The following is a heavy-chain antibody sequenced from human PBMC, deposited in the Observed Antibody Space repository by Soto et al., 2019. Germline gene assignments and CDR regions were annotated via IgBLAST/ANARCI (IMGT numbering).Heavy chain of an antibody. CDR3: AKVSSSWYAGFFDL. CDR1: GFTFSSHA. V-gene: IGHV3-23*01. D-gene: IGHD6-13*01. Sequence: EVQLLESGGGLVQPGRSLRLSCTASGFTFSSHAMTWVRQAPGKGLEWVSGLSDSGDSIYYADSVKGRFTIYRDNSMNTXXLQXNXLXXXXTAVYYCAKVSSSWYAGFFDLWGQGTLVTVSS. CDR2: LSDSGDSI. J-gene: IGHJ4*02.